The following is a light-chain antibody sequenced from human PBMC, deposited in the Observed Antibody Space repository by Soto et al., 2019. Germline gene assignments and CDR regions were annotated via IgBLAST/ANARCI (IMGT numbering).Light chain of an antibody. CDR2: KAS. V-gene: IGKV1-5*03. J-gene: IGKJ1*01. CDR3: QQSRT. CDR1: QSISSW. Sequence: DIQMIQSPSTLSASIGDRVTITCRASQSISSWLAWYQQKPGKAPRLLIYKASSLQSGVPSRFSGSASGTEFTLSVSSLQSDDFATYCCQQSRTFGQGTKVEIK.